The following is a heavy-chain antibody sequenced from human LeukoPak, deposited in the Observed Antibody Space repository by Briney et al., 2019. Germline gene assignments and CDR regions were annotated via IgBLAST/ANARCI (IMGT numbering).Heavy chain of an antibody. CDR2: INHSGST. CDR3: ARGRYCSSTSCYSYGAIFDY. CDR1: GGSFSGYY. D-gene: IGHD2-2*01. J-gene: IGHJ4*02. Sequence: SETLPLTCAVYGGSFSGYYWSWIRQPPGKGLEWIGEINHSGSTNYNPSLKSRVTISVDTSKNQFSLKLSSVTAADTAVYYCARGRYCSSTSCYSYGAIFDYWGQGTLVTVSS. V-gene: IGHV4-34*01.